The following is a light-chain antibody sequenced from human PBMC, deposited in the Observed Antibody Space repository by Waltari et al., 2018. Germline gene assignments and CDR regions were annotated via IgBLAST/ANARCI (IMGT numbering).Light chain of an antibody. J-gene: IGLJ1*01. Sequence: QSVLPQPPSVSGAPGRRVTIHCTGSSSHHVAGYYLHRYQQLPGAAPKLRLYGNSIRPSGVPDRISGSKSGTSASLAITGLQAEDEADYYCQSYDSSLSGYVFGIGTKVTVL. CDR2: GNS. CDR1: SSHHVAGYY. V-gene: IGLV1-40*01. CDR3: QSYDSSLSGYV.